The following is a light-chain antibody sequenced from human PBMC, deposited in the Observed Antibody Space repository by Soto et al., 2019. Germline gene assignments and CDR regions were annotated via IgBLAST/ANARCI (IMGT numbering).Light chain of an antibody. CDR1: QSVSSY. J-gene: IGKJ1*01. CDR2: DAS. V-gene: IGKV3-11*01. CDR3: QQRSNWPSRT. Sequence: EIVLTQSPASLSLSPGERATISCRASQSVSSYLAWYQQKPGQAPRLLIYDASNRATGIPARFSGSGSGTDLTLTISSLEPEDFAVYYCQQRSNWPSRTFGQGTRWIS.